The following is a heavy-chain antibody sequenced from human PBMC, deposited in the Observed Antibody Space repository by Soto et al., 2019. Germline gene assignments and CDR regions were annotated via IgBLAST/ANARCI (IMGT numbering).Heavy chain of an antibody. Sequence: QVQLVESGGGVVQPGRSLRLSCAASGFTFSSYGMHWVRQAPGKGLEWVAVISYDGSNKYYADSVKGRFTISRDNSKNTLYLQMNGLRAEDTAVYYCAKDREWLQVDYWGQGTLVTVSS. CDR2: ISYDGSNK. CDR1: GFTFSSYG. J-gene: IGHJ4*02. V-gene: IGHV3-30*18. CDR3: AKDREWLQVDY. D-gene: IGHD5-12*01.